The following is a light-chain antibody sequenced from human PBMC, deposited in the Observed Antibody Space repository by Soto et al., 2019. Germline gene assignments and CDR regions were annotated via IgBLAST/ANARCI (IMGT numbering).Light chain of an antibody. J-gene: IGLJ1*01. CDR3: NSYTSNNTYV. CDR1: SGDFGAYDS. CDR2: GVT. Sequence: QSVLTQPASVSGSPGQSITISCTGTSGDFGAYDSISWYQQHPGKAPKLIIYGVTNRPSGVSSRFFGSRSGKTASLTVSGLRAEDEADYYCNSYTSNNTYVFGTGTKVTVL. V-gene: IGLV2-14*01.